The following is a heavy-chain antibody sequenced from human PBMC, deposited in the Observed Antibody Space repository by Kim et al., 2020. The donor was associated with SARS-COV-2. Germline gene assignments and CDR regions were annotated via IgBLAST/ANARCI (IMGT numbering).Heavy chain of an antibody. V-gene: IGHV4-39*01. CDR1: GGSISSSSYY. CDR2: IYYSGST. CDR3: ARISPMIVGYYFDY. D-gene: IGHD3-22*01. Sequence: SETLSLTCTVSGGSISSSSYYWGWIRQPPGKGLEWIGSIYYSGSTYYNPSLKSRVTISVDTSKNQFSLKLSSVTAADTAVYYCARISPMIVGYYFDYWGQGTLVTVSS. J-gene: IGHJ4*02.